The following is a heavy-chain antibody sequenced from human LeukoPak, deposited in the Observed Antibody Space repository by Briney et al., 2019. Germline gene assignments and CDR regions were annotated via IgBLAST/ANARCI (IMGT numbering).Heavy chain of an antibody. CDR3: ARCTGGTCYLPLDY. D-gene: IGHD2-15*01. V-gene: IGHV3-23*01. Sequence: GGSLRPSCATSGFTFNNYAMNWIRQAPGKGLEWVSVISGSGGNTYYTDSVKGRFSISRDDSKSTLYLQLNSLRAEDTALYYCARCTGGTCYLPLDYWGQGTLVTVSS. J-gene: IGHJ4*02. CDR1: GFTFNNYA. CDR2: ISGSGGNT.